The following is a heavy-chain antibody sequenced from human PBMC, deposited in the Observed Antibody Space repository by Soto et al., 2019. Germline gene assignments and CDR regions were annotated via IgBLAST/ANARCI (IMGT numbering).Heavy chain of an antibody. CDR1: GFTFSSYG. D-gene: IGHD5-12*01. J-gene: IGHJ6*02. Sequence: GGSLRLSCAASGFTFSSYGMHWVRQAPGKGLEWVAVIWYDGSNKYYADSVKGRFTISRDNSKNTLYLQMNSLRAEDTAVYYCARDSGYDSDPYYYYGMDVWGQGTTVTVSS. CDR2: IWYDGSNK. V-gene: IGHV3-33*01. CDR3: ARDSGYDSDPYYYYGMDV.